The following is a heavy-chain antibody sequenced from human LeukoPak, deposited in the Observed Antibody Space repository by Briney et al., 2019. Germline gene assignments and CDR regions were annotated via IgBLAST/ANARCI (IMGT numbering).Heavy chain of an antibody. CDR2: ISCSGCST. J-gene: IGHJ4*02. D-gene: IGHD2-15*01. V-gene: IGHV3-23*01. CDR1: GFTFSSYA. CDR3: ASVGRGKWSRGEEHLFDH. Sequence: GGSLTLSCAVSGFTFSSYARSWIRQAPGKGLEWVGYISCSGCSTYYADPENGRFTISRDTSKNTLYLQMNSLRAEDTAVYCCASVGRGKWSRGEEHLFDHWGQGTLVTVST.